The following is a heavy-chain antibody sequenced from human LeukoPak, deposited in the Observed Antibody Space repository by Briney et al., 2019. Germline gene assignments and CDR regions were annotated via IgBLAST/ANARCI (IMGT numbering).Heavy chain of an antibody. CDR3: ARGPAAVHP. CDR1: GGSLSNHY. Sequence: KPSETLSLTCAVYGGSLSNHYWIWIRQSPGKGLEWIGEINHLGSTNYNPSLKSRVTISVDTSKSRFFLKLTSVTAADTAVYYCARGPAAVHPWGQGTLVTVSS. CDR2: INHLGST. J-gene: IGHJ5*02. D-gene: IGHD6-13*01. V-gene: IGHV4-34*01.